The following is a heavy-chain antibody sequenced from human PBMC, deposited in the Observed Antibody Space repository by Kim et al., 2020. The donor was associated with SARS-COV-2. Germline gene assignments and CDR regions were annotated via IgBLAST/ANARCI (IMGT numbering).Heavy chain of an antibody. CDR1: GGSISSYY. Sequence: SETLSLTCTVSGGSISSYYWSWIRQPPGKGLEWIGYIYYSGSTNYNPSLKSRVTISVDTSKNQFSLKLSSVTAADTAVYYCARGRQWFDPWGQGTLVTVSS. V-gene: IGHV4-59*01. J-gene: IGHJ5*02. CDR2: IYYSGST. CDR3: ARGRQWFDP.